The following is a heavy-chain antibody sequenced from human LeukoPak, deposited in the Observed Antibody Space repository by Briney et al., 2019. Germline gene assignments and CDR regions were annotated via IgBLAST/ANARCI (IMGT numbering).Heavy chain of an antibody. CDR3: AKVGLVYYGSGSATYFDY. D-gene: IGHD3-10*01. Sequence: PGGSLRLSCAASGFTFNYYWMNWVRQAPGKGLEWVAVISYDGSNKYYADSVKGRFTISRDNSKNTLYLQMNSLRAEDTAVYYCAKVGLVYYGSGSATYFDYWGQGTLVTVSS. CDR1: GFTFNYYW. J-gene: IGHJ4*02. V-gene: IGHV3-30*18. CDR2: ISYDGSNK.